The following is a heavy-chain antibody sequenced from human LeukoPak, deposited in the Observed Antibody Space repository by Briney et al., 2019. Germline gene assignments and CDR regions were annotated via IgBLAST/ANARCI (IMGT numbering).Heavy chain of an antibody. CDR2: IYYSGST. CDR1: GGSISSSSYY. CDR3: ARHKGRWLYQAPNYWYFDL. J-gene: IGHJ2*01. D-gene: IGHD5-24*01. Sequence: PSETLSPTCTVSGGSISSSSYYWGWIRQPPGKGLEWIGSIYYSGSTNYNPSLKSRVTISVDTSKNQFSLKLSSVTAADTAAYYCARHKGRWLYQAPNYWYFDLWGRGTLVTVSS. V-gene: IGHV4-39*01.